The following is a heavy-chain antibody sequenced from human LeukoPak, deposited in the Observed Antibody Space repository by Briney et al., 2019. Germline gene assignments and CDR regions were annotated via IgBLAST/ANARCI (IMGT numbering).Heavy chain of an antibody. CDR1: GGSISSGGYY. J-gene: IGHJ5*02. Sequence: TLSLTCTVSGGSISSGGYYWSWIRQHPGKGLEWIGYIYYSGSTYYNPSLKSRVTISVDTSKNQFSLKLSSVTAADTAVYYCARVDSPFWFDPWGQGTLATVSS. V-gene: IGHV4-31*03. CDR2: IYYSGST. CDR3: ARVDSPFWFDP.